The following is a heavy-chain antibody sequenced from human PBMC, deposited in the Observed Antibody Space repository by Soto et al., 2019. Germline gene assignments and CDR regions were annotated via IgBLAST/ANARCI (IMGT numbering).Heavy chain of an antibody. D-gene: IGHD2-8*01. Sequence: PGGSLRLSCAASGFTFSSYAMSWVRQAPGKGLEWVSAISVSGGSTYYADSVKGRFTISRDNSKNTLYLQMNSLRAEDTAVYYCARDIVLIVYALDYWGQGTLVTVSS. CDR1: GFTFSSYA. CDR3: ARDIVLIVYALDY. CDR2: ISVSGGST. V-gene: IGHV3-23*01. J-gene: IGHJ4*02.